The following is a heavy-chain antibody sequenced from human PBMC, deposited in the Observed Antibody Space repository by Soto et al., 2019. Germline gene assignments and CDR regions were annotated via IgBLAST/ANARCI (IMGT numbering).Heavy chain of an antibody. CDR2: LSGGDGKT. D-gene: IGHD3-3*01. CDR3: ARWSYLDY. Sequence: PGGSLRLSCVASGFSFSTYSMAWVRQAAGKGPQWVSGLSGGDGKTFYADSVKGRFSISRDTSQSTLYLQMNSLRADDTAMYYCARWSYLDYWGQGTRVTVSS. V-gene: IGHV3-23*01. J-gene: IGHJ4*02. CDR1: GFSFSTYS.